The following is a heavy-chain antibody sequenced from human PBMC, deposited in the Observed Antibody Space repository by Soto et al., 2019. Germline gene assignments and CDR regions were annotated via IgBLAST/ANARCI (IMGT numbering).Heavy chain of an antibody. CDR3: ARNGDMSDYRGWFDP. J-gene: IGHJ5*02. CDR1: GFTVSSNY. CDR2: IYSGGTT. V-gene: IGHV3-66*01. D-gene: IGHD3-10*01. Sequence: EVQLVESGGGLVQPGGSLRLSCAASGFTVSSNYMSWVRQAPGKGLEWVSVIYSGGTTYYADSVKGRFTISRDNSKNTLYLQMNSLRAEDTAVYYCARNGDMSDYRGWFDPWGQGTLVTGSS.